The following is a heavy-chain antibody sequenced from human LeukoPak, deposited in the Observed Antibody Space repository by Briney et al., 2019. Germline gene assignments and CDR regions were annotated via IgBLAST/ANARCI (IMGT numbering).Heavy chain of an antibody. J-gene: IGHJ3*02. Sequence: ASVKVSCKASGGTFSSYAISWVRQAPGQGLEWMGRIIPILGIANYAQKFQGRVTITADKSTSTAYMELSSLRSEDTAVYYCAKPDVAAQGSGAFDIWGQGTVVTVSS. CDR3: AKPDVAAQGSGAFDI. D-gene: IGHD6-6*01. V-gene: IGHV1-69*04. CDR1: GGTFSSYA. CDR2: IIPILGIA.